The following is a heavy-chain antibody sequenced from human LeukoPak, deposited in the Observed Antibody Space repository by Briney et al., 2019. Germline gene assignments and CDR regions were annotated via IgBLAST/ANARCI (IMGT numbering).Heavy chain of an antibody. J-gene: IGHJ4*02. CDR2: INRDGSYT. D-gene: IGHD6-13*01. V-gene: IGHV3-74*01. CDR3: AREEEYGSSLRGFDY. CDR1: GFTFSSYW. Sequence: GGSLRLSCAASGFTFSSYWMHWVRQAPGKGLIWVSRINRDGSYTSYADSVKGRFTISRDNAKNTLYLQMNSLRAEDTAVYYCAREEEYGSSLRGFDYWGQGTLVSVSS.